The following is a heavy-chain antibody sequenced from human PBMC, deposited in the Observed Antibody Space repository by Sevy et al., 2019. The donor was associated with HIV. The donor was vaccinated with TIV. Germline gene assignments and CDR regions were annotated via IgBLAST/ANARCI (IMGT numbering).Heavy chain of an antibody. Sequence: GGSLRLCCAASGFIFSSYAMHWVRQAPGKGLEWVVVISYDGSNKYYADSVKGRFTISRDNSKNTLYLQMKSLRAEDTAVYNCAKDRGGYSGYDYEGGCDYRGQGTLVTVSS. V-gene: IGHV3-30*18. CDR3: AKDRGGYSGYDYEGGCDY. J-gene: IGHJ4*02. CDR1: GFIFSSYA. D-gene: IGHD5-12*01. CDR2: ISYDGSNK.